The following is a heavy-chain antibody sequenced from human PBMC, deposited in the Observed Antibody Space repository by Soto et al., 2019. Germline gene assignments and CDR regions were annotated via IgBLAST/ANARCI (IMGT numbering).Heavy chain of an antibody. V-gene: IGHV3-23*01. J-gene: IGHJ4*02. D-gene: IGHD2-2*02. CDR3: AKVGGTSHPPIPVDC. CDR1: GFTCSSYA. CDR2: ISGGDGST. Sequence: EVQLLESGGGLVQPGGSLRLSCAASGFTCSSYAMSWVRQAPGKGLEWVSTISGGDGSTYYADSVKGRFTISRDNSKKTLYLQMHSLRADDTAVYYCAKVGGTSHPPIPVDCWGQGTLVTVSS.